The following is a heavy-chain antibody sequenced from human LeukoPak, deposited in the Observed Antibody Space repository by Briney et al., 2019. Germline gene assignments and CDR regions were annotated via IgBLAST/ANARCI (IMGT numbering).Heavy chain of an antibody. D-gene: IGHD2-2*01. CDR3: ALSSISPSYYYGIDV. J-gene: IGHJ6*02. CDR1: GFTFSDYY. Sequence: GGSLRLSCAASGFTFSDYYMTWIRQAPGKGLDWVSYINTNGDTAFYADSVRGRFTMSRDNAKKSLHLHMNSLRAEDSAVYYCALSSISPSYYYGIDVWGQGTTVTVSS. CDR2: INTNGDTA. V-gene: IGHV3-11*01.